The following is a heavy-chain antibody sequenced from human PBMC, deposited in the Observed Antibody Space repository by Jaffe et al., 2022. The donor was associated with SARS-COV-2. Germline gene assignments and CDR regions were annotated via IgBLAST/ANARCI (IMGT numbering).Heavy chain of an antibody. J-gene: IGHJ6*04. D-gene: IGHD6-13*01. V-gene: IGHV2-5*02. Sequence: QITLKESGPTLVKPTQTLTLTCTFSGFSLSTVGVGVAWIRQPPGKALEWLALIYWDDDKRYSPSLRSRLTITKDTSKNQVVLTMTNMDPVDTATYYCAHKEGHNSWYYLNVWGKGTTVTVSS. CDR1: GFSLSTVGVG. CDR2: IYWDDDK. CDR3: AHKEGHNSWYYLNV.